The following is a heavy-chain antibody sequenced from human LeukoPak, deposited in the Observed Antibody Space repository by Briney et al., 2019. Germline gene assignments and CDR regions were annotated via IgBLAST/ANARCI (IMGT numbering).Heavy chain of an antibody. Sequence: GGSLRLSCAASGFTFSSYWMSWVRQAPGKGLEWVAVISYDGSNKYYADSVKGRFTISRDNSKNTLYLQMNSLRAEDTAVYYCAKDLRFAPGVFDYWGQGTLVTVSS. CDR2: ISYDGSNK. J-gene: IGHJ4*02. V-gene: IGHV3-30*18. CDR3: AKDLRFAPGVFDY. CDR1: GFTFSSYW. D-gene: IGHD3-10*01.